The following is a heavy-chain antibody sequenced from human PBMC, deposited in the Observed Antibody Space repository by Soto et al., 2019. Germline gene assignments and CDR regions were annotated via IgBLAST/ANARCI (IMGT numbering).Heavy chain of an antibody. D-gene: IGHD6-6*01. V-gene: IGHV3-74*01. CDR3: ARLYSSSYVSPFQH. J-gene: IGHJ1*01. Sequence: EVQLVESGGGLVQPGGSLRLSCAASGFTFTSYWMHWVRQAPGKGLVWVSRINSDGSSTSYADSVKGRFTISRDNAKNMLYLQMNTLRAEDTAVYYCARLYSSSYVSPFQHWGQGTLFTVSS. CDR1: GFTFTSYW. CDR2: INSDGSST.